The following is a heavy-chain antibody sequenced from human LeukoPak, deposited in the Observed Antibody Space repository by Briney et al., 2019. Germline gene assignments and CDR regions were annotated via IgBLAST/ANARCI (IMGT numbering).Heavy chain of an antibody. CDR1: GFTFSSYG. CDR2: IWYDGGND. CDR3: ARFPTYGYTTTWYFDY. J-gene: IGHJ4*02. D-gene: IGHD6-13*01. V-gene: IGHV3-33*01. Sequence: PGGSLRLSCAASGFTFSSYGMQWVRQAPGKGLEWVALIWYDGGNDYYGDSVKGRFTISRDNSKNTLYLQMNSLRAEDTAVYFCARFPTYGYTTTWYFDYWGQGTLVTVSS.